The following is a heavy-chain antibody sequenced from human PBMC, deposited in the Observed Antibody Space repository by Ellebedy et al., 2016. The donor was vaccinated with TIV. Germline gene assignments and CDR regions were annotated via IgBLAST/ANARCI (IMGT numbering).Heavy chain of an antibody. J-gene: IGHJ4*02. CDR2: VTGNGKIT. Sequence: PGGPLRLSCAASGFTFSGYAMSWVRQAPGKGLEWISTVTGNGKITFHADSVKGRFTISRDNSKNKLYLHMNNLRAVDTAVYYCAKDPRRRYVVRGTSYYFDFWGQGTLVTVSS. V-gene: IGHV3-23*01. CDR3: AKDPRRRYVVRGTSYYFDF. CDR1: GFTFSGYA. D-gene: IGHD1-14*01.